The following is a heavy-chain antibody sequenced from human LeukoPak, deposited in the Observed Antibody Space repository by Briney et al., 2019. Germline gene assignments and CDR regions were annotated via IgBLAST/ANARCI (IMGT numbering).Heavy chain of an antibody. CDR3: ARGRGSGLSFDY. CDR2: ISYFGAT. V-gene: IGHV4-59*01. J-gene: IGHJ4*02. Sequence: PSETLSLTCTGSGDSISSYWSWIRQPPGKGLEWIGYISYFGATIYNPSLKSRVTTLLNTSKNQFSLKLRSMTAADTAVYYCARGRGSGLSFDYWGQGNLVTVSS. CDR1: GDSISSY. D-gene: IGHD2-15*01.